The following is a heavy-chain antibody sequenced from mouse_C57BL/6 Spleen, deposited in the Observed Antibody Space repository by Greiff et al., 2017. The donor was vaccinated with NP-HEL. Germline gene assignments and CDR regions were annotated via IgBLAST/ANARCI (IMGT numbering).Heavy chain of an antibody. CDR3: ARRDGYYAWFAY. Sequence: VKVVESGPGLVAPSQSLSITCTVSGFSLTSYGVDWVRQSPGKGLEWLGVIWGVGSTNYNSALKSRLSISKDNSKSQVFLKMNSLQTDDTAMYYCARRDGYYAWFAYWGQGTLVTVSA. D-gene: IGHD2-3*01. V-gene: IGHV2-6*01. CDR1: GFSLTSYG. J-gene: IGHJ3*01. CDR2: IWGVGST.